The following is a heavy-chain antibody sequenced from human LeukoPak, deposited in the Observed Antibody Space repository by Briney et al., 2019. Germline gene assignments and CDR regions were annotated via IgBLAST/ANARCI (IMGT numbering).Heavy chain of an antibody. D-gene: IGHD2-2*01. CDR3: ARVPAARWDDP. J-gene: IGHJ5*02. CDR1: GSTLMCWA. Sequence: GGSLRLSGSTSGSTLMCWAKSKCRQASGKGLESVSTISGNGGSTYYADSVEGRFTISRDNSKNTLYLQMTSLRAEDTVADSCARVPAARWDDPWGQGTLVTVSS. V-gene: IGHV3-23*01. CDR2: ISGNGGST.